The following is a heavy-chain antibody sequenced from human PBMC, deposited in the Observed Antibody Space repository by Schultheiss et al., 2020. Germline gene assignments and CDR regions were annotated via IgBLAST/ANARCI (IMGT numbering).Heavy chain of an antibody. CDR2: ISSSSSYI. V-gene: IGHV3-21*01. Sequence: GGSLRLSCAASGFTFTIYSMNWVRQAPGKGLEWVSSISSSSSYIYYADSVKGRFTISRDNAKNSLYLQMNSLRAEDTAVYYCARRDGDAFDIWGQGTMVNVSS. CDR3: ARRDGDAFDI. J-gene: IGHJ3*02. CDR1: GFTFTIYS. D-gene: IGHD5-24*01.